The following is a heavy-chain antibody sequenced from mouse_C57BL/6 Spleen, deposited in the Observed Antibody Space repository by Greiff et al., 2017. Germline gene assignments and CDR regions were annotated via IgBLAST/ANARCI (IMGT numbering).Heavy chain of an antibody. D-gene: IGHD4-1*01. V-gene: IGHV5-17*01. Sequence: EVKVVESGGGLVKPGGSLKLSCAASGFTFSDYGMHWVRQAPEKGLEWVAYISSGSSTLYYADTVKGRFTISRDNAKNTLFLQMTSLRSEDTAMYYCAKRTGSWFAYWGQGTLVTVSA. CDR2: ISSGSSTL. CDR1: GFTFSDYG. CDR3: AKRTGSWFAY. J-gene: IGHJ3*01.